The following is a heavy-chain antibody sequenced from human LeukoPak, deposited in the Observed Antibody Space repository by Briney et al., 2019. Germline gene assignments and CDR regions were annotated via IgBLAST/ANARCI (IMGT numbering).Heavy chain of an antibody. Sequence: AAVKVSCKASGYTFTDYYMHWVRQAPGQGLEWMGWINPNSGGTNYAQKFQGRVTMTTDTSISTAYMEVSRLRSDDTAVYYCARVRIGQQLDKYYYYAMDVWGQGTTVTVSS. CDR1: GYTFTDYY. D-gene: IGHD6-13*01. CDR3: ARVRIGQQLDKYYYYAMDV. CDR2: INPNSGGT. J-gene: IGHJ6*02. V-gene: IGHV1-2*02.